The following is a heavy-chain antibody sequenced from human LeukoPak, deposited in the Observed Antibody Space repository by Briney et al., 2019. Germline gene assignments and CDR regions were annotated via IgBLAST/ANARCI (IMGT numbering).Heavy chain of an antibody. Sequence: GGSLRLSCAASGFTLASYTMSWVRQAPGKGLEWVSAITGSGRSTYYADSAKGRFTISRDNSKHTLYLQMNSLRAEDTAVYYCAKTLFYDRGHETFQHWGQGTLVTVSS. CDR2: ITGSGRST. D-gene: IGHD2/OR15-2a*01. V-gene: IGHV3-23*01. CDR1: GFTLASYT. CDR3: AKTLFYDRGHETFQH. J-gene: IGHJ1*01.